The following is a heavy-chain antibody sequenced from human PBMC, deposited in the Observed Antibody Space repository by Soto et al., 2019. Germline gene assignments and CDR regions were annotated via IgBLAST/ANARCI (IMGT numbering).Heavy chain of an antibody. V-gene: IGHV4-4*02. D-gene: IGHD6-19*01. CDR1: GDSISSSNW. J-gene: IGHJ4*02. Sequence: ASETLSLTCAVSGDSISSSNWWSWVRQPPGKGLEWIGEIYHSGNVNYNPSLKSRVTISVDKSKNHFSLKLTSVTAADTAVYYCARVLGSGWYSIDYWGQGALVTVSS. CDR2: IYHSGNV. CDR3: ARVLGSGWYSIDY.